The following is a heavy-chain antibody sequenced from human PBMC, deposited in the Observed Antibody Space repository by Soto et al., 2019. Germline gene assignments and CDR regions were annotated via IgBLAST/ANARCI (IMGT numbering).Heavy chain of an antibody. D-gene: IGHD6-19*01. V-gene: IGHV1-58*01. CDR2: IVVGSGNT. Sequence: SGKVSFKASGFTFTSSAVQWVRQARGQRLECIGWIVVGSGNTNYAQKFQERVTITRDMSTSTAYMELSSLRSEDTAVYYCAADPHSSGWYSLWGQGTLVTVSS. CDR3: AADPHSSGWYSL. CDR1: GFTFTSSA. J-gene: IGHJ4*02.